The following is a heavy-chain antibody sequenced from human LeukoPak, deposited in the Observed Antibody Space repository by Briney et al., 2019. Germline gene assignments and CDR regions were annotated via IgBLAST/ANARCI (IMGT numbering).Heavy chain of an antibody. D-gene: IGHD3-22*01. CDR3: ARDLTPPIVVADNYGMDV. V-gene: IGHV3-33*01. J-gene: IGHJ6*02. CDR1: GFTFSSYG. Sequence: PGGSLRLSCAASGFTFSSYGMHWVRQAPGKGLEWVAVIWYDGSNKYYADSVKGRFTISRDNSKNTLYLQMNSLRAEDTAVYYCARDLTPPIVVADNYGMDVWGQGTTVTVSS. CDR2: IWYDGSNK.